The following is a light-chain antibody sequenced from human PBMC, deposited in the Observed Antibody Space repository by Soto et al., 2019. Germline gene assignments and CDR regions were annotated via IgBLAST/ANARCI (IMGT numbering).Light chain of an antibody. CDR2: GST. CDR3: QSYDTSLTVV. V-gene: IGLV1-40*01. CDR1: NSNIGAGYP. Sequence: QSVLTQPPSVTGAPGQRVTISCTGSNSNIGAGYPVHWYQQFPGTAPKLLIYGSTNRPSGVPDRFSGSKSGTSASLAITGLRAEDEADYYCQSYDTSLTVVFGGGTKLTVL. J-gene: IGLJ2*01.